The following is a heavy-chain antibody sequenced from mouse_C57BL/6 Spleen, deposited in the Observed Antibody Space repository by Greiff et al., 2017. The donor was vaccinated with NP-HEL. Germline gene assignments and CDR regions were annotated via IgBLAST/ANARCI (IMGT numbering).Heavy chain of an antibody. CDR1: GYSFTGYY. CDR2: INPSTGGT. J-gene: IGHJ3*01. V-gene: IGHV1-42*01. D-gene: IGHD2-1*01. CDR3: ARRYYGNYGFAY. Sequence: VQLQQSGPELVKPGASVKISCKASGYSFTGYYMNWVKQSPEKSLEWIGEINPSTGGTTYNQKFKAKATLTVDKSSSTAYMQLKSLTSEDSAVYYCARRYYGNYGFAYWGQGTLVTVSA.